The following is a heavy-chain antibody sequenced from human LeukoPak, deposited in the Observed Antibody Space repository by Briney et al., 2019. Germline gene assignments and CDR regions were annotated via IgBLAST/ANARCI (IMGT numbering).Heavy chain of an antibody. V-gene: IGHV4-61*02. D-gene: IGHD3-9*01. Sequence: ASQTLSLTCTVSGNSISSGDNYWSWIRQPAGKGLEWIGRIYTSGSTNYNPSLKSRVTISVDTSKNQFSLKLSSVTAADTAVYYCARWHYDILTGYSPVPDYWGQGTLVTVSS. CDR1: GNSISSGDNY. CDR3: ARWHYDILTGYSPVPDY. CDR2: IYTSGST. J-gene: IGHJ4*02.